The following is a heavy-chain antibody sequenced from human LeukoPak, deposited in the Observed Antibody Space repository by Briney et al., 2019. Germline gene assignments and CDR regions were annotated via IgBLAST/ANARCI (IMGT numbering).Heavy chain of an antibody. D-gene: IGHD4-23*01. Sequence: PSETLSLTCTVSGGSISSGDYYWSWIRQPPGKGLEWIGYIFYSGSTYYSPSLKSRVTISVDTSNNQFSLKLSSVTAADTAVYYCARDLLNEGNHLDYWGPGTLVTVSS. V-gene: IGHV4-30-4*01. CDR3: ARDLLNEGNHLDY. CDR1: GGSISSGDYY. J-gene: IGHJ4*02. CDR2: IFYSGST.